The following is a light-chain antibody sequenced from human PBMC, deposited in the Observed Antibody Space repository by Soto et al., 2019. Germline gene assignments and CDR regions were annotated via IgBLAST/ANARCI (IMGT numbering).Light chain of an antibody. CDR2: DAS. CDR1: QSVISW. CDR3: QHYNSYSEA. J-gene: IGKJ1*01. Sequence: DIQMTQSPYTLSASVGYRVTITCRASQSVISWVAWYQQKPGKAPKLLISDASTLDTGVPSRFSGSGSETEFTLTISSLQPDDFATYYCQHYNSYSEAFGQGTKVDIK. V-gene: IGKV1-5*01.